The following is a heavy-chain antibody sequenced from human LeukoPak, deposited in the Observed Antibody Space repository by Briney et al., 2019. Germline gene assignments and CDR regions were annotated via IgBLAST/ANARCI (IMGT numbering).Heavy chain of an antibody. CDR2: ISAYNGNT. J-gene: IGHJ4*02. V-gene: IGHV1-18*01. Sequence: GASVKVSCKASGYTFTSYGISWVRQAPGQGLEWMGWISAYNGNTNYAQKLQGRVTMTTDTSTSTAYMELSSLRSEDTAVYYCARVRYDSSSWYLPDYWGQGTLVTVSS. D-gene: IGHD6-13*01. CDR1: GYTFTSYG. CDR3: ARVRYDSSSWYLPDY.